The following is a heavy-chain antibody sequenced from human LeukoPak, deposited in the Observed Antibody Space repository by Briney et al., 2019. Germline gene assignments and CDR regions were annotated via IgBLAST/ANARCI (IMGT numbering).Heavy chain of an antibody. J-gene: IGHJ4*02. V-gene: IGHV3-21*01. D-gene: IGHD6-13*01. CDR1: GFTFSSYS. Sequence: PGGSLRLSCAASGFTFSSYSMNWVRQAPGKGLEWVSSISSSSSYIYYADSVKGRFTISRDNAKNSLYLQMNSLRAEETAVYYCARGKGIGYSSSWQRARLDYWGQGTLVTVSS. CDR3: ARGKGIGYSSSWQRARLDY. CDR2: ISSSSSYI.